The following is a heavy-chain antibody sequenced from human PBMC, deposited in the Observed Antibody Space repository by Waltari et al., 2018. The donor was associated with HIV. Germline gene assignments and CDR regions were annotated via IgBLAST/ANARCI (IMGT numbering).Heavy chain of an antibody. CDR1: GFTFSSYA. Sequence: EVQLLESGGGLVQPGGSLRLSCAASGFTFSSYAMSWVRQAPGKGLEGVSAISGSGGSTYYADSVKGRLTISRDNSKNTLYLQMNSLRAEDTAVYYCARADDYGDYYFDYWGQGTLVTVSS. CDR3: ARADDYGDYYFDY. J-gene: IGHJ4*02. V-gene: IGHV3-23*01. D-gene: IGHD4-17*01. CDR2: ISGSGGST.